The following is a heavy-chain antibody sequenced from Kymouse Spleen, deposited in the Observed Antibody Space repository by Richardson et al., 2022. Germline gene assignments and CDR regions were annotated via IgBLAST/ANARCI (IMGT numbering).Heavy chain of an antibody. CDR2: IYYSGST. Sequence: QVQLQESGPGLVKPSQTLSLTCTVSGGSISSGGYYWSWIRQHPGKGLEWIGYIYYSGSTYYNPSLKSRVTISVDTSKNQFSLKLSSVTAADTAVYYCARDEAARPDYYGMDVWGQGTTVTVSS. CDR3: ARDEAARPDYYGMDV. J-gene: IGHJ6*02. D-gene: IGHD6-6*01. CDR1: GGSISSGGYY. V-gene: IGHV4-31*03.